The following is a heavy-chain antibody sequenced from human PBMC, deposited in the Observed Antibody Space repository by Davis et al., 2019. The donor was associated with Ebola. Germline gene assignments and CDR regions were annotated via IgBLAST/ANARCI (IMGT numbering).Heavy chain of an antibody. CDR3: AREGNYYYGMDV. CDR1: GGSFSGYY. D-gene: IGHD3-10*01. J-gene: IGHJ6*02. Sequence: SQTLSLTCAVYGGSFSGYYWSWIRQPPGKGLEWIGYIYYSGSTNYNPSLKSRVAISVDTSKNQFSLQLNSVTPEDTAVYYCAREGNYYYGMDVWGQGTTVTVSS. V-gene: IGHV4-59*12. CDR2: IYYSGST.